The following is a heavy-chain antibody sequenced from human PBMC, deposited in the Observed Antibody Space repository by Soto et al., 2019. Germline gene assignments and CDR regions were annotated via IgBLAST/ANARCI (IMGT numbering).Heavy chain of an antibody. V-gene: IGHV4-34*01. CDR1: SGSFSGYY. J-gene: IGHJ4*02. D-gene: IGHD1-20*01. Sequence: SETLSLTCTVYSGSFSGYYWSWIRQPPGKGLEWIGEIDHSGSTNYNPSLKSRVSISGDTSKNQFSLSLSSVTAADTAVYYCASRFNWNPRADYWGQGTLVTVSS. CDR3: ASRFNWNPRADY. CDR2: IDHSGST.